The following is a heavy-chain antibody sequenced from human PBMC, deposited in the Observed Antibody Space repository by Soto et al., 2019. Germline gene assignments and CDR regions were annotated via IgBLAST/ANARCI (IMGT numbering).Heavy chain of an antibody. J-gene: IGHJ6*02. Sequence: SETLSLTXAVYGGTFSGYYWSWIRQPPGKGLEWIGEINHSGSTNYNPSLKSRVTISVDTSKNQFSLKLSSVTAADTAVYYCARGIVSGSPVLRHCYYYGMDVWGQGTTVTVSS. CDR1: GGTFSGYY. CDR2: INHSGST. CDR3: ARGIVSGSPVLRHCYYYGMDV. V-gene: IGHV4-34*01. D-gene: IGHD3-16*02.